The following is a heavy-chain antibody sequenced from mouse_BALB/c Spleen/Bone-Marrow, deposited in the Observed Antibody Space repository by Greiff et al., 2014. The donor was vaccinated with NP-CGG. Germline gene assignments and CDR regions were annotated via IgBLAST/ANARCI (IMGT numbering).Heavy chain of an antibody. J-gene: IGHJ4*01. Sequence: EVKLLESGGGLVQPGGSRKLSCAASGFTFSSFGMHWVRQAPEKGLEWVTYISSGSSTIYYADTVKGRFTISRDNPKNTLFLQMTSLRSEDTAMYYCTRKGALIAHYYAMDHWGQGTSVTVSS. CDR3: TRKGALIAHYYAMDH. CDR2: ISSGSSTI. V-gene: IGHV5-17*02. D-gene: IGHD3-1*01. CDR1: GFTFSSFG.